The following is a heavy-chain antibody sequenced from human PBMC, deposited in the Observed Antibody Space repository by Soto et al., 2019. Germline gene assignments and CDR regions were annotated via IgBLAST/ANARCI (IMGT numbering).Heavy chain of an antibody. CDR3: ARAESWNWLFLDY. Sequence: EVQLVESGGGLVKPGGSLRLSCAASGFTFSSYSMNWVRQAPGKGLEWVSSISSSSSYIYYADAVKGRCTISRDNAKHSWYLQINSLRDGDRAVYYWARAESWNWLFLDYWGQGTLVTVSS. CDR1: GFTFSSYS. D-gene: IGHD1-7*01. CDR2: ISSSSSYI. J-gene: IGHJ4*02. V-gene: IGHV3-21*01.